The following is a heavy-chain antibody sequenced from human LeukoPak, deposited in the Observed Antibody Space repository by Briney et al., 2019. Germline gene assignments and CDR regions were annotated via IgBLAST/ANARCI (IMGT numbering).Heavy chain of an antibody. D-gene: IGHD2-15*01. CDR1: GFMFSNYA. V-gene: IGHV3-23*01. Sequence: GGSLRLSCAASGFMFSNYAMNWVRQAPGKGLQWVSSISDRDGSTYYADSVKGRFTISRDNSKNTLYLQMNSLRAEDTAVYYCAKDWDMAPGYWGQGTLVTVSS. J-gene: IGHJ4*02. CDR2: ISDRDGST. CDR3: AKDWDMAPGY.